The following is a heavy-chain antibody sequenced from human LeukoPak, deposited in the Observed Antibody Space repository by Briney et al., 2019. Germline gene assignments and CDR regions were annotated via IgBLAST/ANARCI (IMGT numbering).Heavy chain of an antibody. CDR2: ISGSSSYI. Sequence: KPGGSLRLSCAASGFTFSSYSMNWVRQAPGKGPEWVSSISGSSSYIYYADSVKGRFTISRDNAKNSLYLQMNSLRAEDTAVYYCARSLAAALGVWGKGTTVTVSS. D-gene: IGHD6-13*01. CDR3: ARSLAAALGV. J-gene: IGHJ6*04. V-gene: IGHV3-21*01. CDR1: GFTFSSYS.